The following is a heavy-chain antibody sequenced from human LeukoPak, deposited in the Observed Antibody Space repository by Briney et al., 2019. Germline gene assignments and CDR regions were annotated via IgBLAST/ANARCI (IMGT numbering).Heavy chain of an antibody. CDR3: AGILRPYGANGTKSFQQ. CDR1: GGSFSGYY. CDR2: INHTGST. V-gene: IGHV4-34*01. D-gene: IGHD4-17*01. J-gene: IGHJ1*01. Sequence: SETLSLTCAVYGGSFSGYYWSWVRQPPGKGLEWVGEINHTGSTNYNPSLTSRVTISVDTTNNQFSLKPSSVTAADTAGFYCAGILRPYGANGTKSFQQWGQGTLLTLSS.